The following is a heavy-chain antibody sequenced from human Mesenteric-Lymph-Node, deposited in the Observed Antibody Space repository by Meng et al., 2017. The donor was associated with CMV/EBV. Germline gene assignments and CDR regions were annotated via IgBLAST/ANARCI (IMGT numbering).Heavy chain of an antibody. Sequence: GESLKISCAASGFTFSSYAMSWVRQAPGKGLEWVSLVSGSGGSTYYADSVKGRFTISRDNSKNTLYLQMNSLRAEDTAVYYCARSFQLVVPAAIEYWGQGTLVTVSS. CDR1: GFTFSSYA. CDR2: VSGSGGST. V-gene: IGHV3-23*01. D-gene: IGHD2-2*02. J-gene: IGHJ4*02. CDR3: ARSFQLVVPAAIEY.